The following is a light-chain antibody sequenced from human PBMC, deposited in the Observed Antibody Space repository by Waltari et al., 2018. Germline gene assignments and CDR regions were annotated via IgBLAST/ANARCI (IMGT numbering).Light chain of an antibody. Sequence: QSALTQPASVSGSPGQSITISCTGTSSAVGGYTYVSWYQQHPGKAPKLMIYDVSNRPSGVSNRFSGSKSGNTASLTISGLQAEDEADYYCSSYTSSSTLYVFGTGTKVTVL. CDR1: SSAVGGYTY. J-gene: IGLJ1*01. CDR2: DVS. V-gene: IGLV2-14*03. CDR3: SSYTSSSTLYV.